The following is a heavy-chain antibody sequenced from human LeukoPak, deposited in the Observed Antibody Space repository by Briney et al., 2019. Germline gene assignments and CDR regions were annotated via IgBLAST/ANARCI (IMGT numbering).Heavy chain of an antibody. Sequence: GGSLRLSCAASGFTFSSYEMNWVRQAPGKGLEWVSYISSSGSTIYYADSVKGRFTISRDNAKNSLYLQMNSLRAEDTAVYYCAREITNRYGPHAFDIWGQGTMVTVSS. CDR1: GFTFSSYE. J-gene: IGHJ3*02. CDR3: AREITNRYGPHAFDI. CDR2: ISSSGSTI. D-gene: IGHD5-18*01. V-gene: IGHV3-48*03.